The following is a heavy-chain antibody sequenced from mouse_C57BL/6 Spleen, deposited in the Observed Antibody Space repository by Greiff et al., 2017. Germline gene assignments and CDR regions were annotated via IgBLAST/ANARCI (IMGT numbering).Heavy chain of an antibody. CDR2: IISGSSNI. D-gene: IGHD2-2*01. J-gene: IGHJ4*01. V-gene: IGHV5-17*01. Sequence: ELKLVESGGGLVKPGGSLKLSCPPSGFTFSDSGMHWFSQAPDKGLEWVAYIISGSSNIYYADTVKGRFTISRDNAKNTLFLQMTRLRSEDTAMYYWARHMDTRYAMDYWGQGTSVTVSS. CDR1: GFTFSDSG. CDR3: ARHMDTRYAMDY.